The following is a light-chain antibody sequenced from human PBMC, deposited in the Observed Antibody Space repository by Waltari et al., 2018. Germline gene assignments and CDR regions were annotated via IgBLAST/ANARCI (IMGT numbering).Light chain of an antibody. CDR2: NDR. CDR3: HVWDGNSDQEV. V-gene: IGLV3-21*04. J-gene: IGLJ1*01. CDR1: NIGTRS. Sequence: SYVLTQPPSVSVAPGKTATVTCDRANIGTRSVHWYQQKPGQAPVLLIYNDRDRPSGIPKRLSGSNSGNTPTLTIGRVEVGDEADYYCHVWDGNSDQEVFGTGTKVTVL.